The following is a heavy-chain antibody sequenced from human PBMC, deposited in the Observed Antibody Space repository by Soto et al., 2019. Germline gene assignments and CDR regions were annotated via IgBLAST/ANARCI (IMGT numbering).Heavy chain of an antibody. CDR3: ARDLGIYYDSRYLDY. D-gene: IGHD3-22*01. V-gene: IGHV3-33*01. CDR2: IWYDGSDK. J-gene: IGHJ4*02. CDR1: GFNFNNYG. Sequence: GGSLRLSCEASGFNFNNYGMHWVRQAPGKGLEWVAVIWYDGSDKYYADSVKGRFTISKDNSKNTVYLQMNSLRAEDTAVYYCARDLGIYYDSRYLDYWGQGTLVTVSS.